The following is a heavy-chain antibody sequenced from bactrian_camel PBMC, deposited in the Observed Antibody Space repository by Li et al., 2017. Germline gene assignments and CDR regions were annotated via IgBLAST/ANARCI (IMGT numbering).Heavy chain of an antibody. V-gene: IGHV3-3*01. CDR3: AADAWTNGCRLDSVFDI. CDR1: THTFSGRC. CDR2: IGRTGHA. J-gene: IGHJ4*01. Sequence: HVQLVESGGGSVQAGGSLGLSCTASTHTFSGRCMGWFRQPPGREREGVALIGRTGHATYADSLNGRFTISKDNAKDSVYLQMDSLKYEDTDTYYCAADAWTNGCRLDSVFDIWGQGTQVTVS. D-gene: IGHD1*01.